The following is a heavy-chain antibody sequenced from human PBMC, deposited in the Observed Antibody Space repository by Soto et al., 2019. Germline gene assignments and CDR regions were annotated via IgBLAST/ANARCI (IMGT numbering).Heavy chain of an antibody. D-gene: IGHD2-21*02. CDR2: INHSGST. V-gene: IGHV4-34*01. J-gene: IGHJ6*02. Sequence: ASETLSLTCAVYGGSFSGYYWSWIRQPPGKGLEWIGEINHSGSTNYNPSLKSRVTISVDTSKNQFSLRLSSVTAADTAVYYCARDHCGGDCYSVYYYYYGMDVWDQGTMVTVSS. CDR1: GGSFSGYY. CDR3: ARDHCGGDCYSVYYYYYGMDV.